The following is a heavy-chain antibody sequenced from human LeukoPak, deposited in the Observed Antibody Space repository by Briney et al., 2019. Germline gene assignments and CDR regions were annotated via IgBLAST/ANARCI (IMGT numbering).Heavy chain of an antibody. CDR1: GDSITAPKW. Sequence: SGTLSLTCTVSGDSITAPKWWSWVRQAPGEGLEWIGEIYHDRTTSFNPSLKSRLTISVDKSANQFFLNLNSVSATDTAVYYCVGRGLYGGTWLFEYWGPGALVTVSS. J-gene: IGHJ4*02. D-gene: IGHD2-8*01. CDR2: IYHDRTT. V-gene: IGHV4-4*02. CDR3: VGRGLYGGTWLFEY.